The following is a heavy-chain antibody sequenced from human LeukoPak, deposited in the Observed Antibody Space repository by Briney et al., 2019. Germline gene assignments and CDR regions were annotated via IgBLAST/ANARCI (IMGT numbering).Heavy chain of an antibody. CDR3: ARDYFDSSLYLGY. V-gene: IGHV4-34*01. Sequence: SETLSLTCAVYGGSFSGYYWSWIRQPPGKGLEWIGEINHSGSTNYNPSLKSRVTISVDTSKNQFSLKLSSVTAADTAVYYCARDYFDSSLYLGYWGQGTLVTVSS. J-gene: IGHJ4*02. D-gene: IGHD3-22*01. CDR1: GGSFSGYY. CDR2: INHSGST.